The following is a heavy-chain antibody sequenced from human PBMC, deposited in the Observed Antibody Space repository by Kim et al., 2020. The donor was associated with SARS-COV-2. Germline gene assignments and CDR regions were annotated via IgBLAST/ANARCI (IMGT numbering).Heavy chain of an antibody. CDR2: IYFSGST. D-gene: IGHD6-13*01. CDR1: GGSISSSSYY. J-gene: IGHJ5*01. CDR3: ARVSPKYSSSWYSNWF. V-gene: IGHV4-39*07. Sequence: SETLSLTCTVSGGSISSSSYYWGWIRQPPGKGLEWIGSIYFSGSTYYNPSLKSRVTISVDTSKNQFSLKLRSVTAADTAVYHCARVSPKYSSSWYSNWF.